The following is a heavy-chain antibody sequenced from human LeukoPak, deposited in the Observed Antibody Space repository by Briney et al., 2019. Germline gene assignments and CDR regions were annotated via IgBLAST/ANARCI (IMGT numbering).Heavy chain of an antibody. CDR1: GYTFTGYY. Sequence: ASVKVSCKASGYTFTGYYMHWVRQAPGQGLEWMGWINPNSGGTNYAQKFQGRVTMTRDTSISTAYMELSRLRSDNTAVYYCARAYQLLSYYYYGMGVWGQGTTVTVSS. CDR2: INPNSGGT. D-gene: IGHD2-2*01. V-gene: IGHV1-2*02. J-gene: IGHJ6*02. CDR3: ARAYQLLSYYYYGMGV.